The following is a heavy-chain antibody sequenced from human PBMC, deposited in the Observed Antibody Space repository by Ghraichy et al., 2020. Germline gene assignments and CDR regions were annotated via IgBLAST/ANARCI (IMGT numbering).Heavy chain of an antibody. V-gene: IGHV3-21*01. CDR1: GFTFSSYS. CDR3: ARDAPSVYGMDV. CDR2: IRSSRSYI. Sequence: GGSLRLSCAASGFTFSSYSMNWVRQAPGKGLEWVSSIRSSRSYIYYADSVKGRFTISRDNAKNSLHLQMNSLRAEDTAVYYCARDAPSVYGMDVWG. D-gene: IGHD6-6*01. J-gene: IGHJ6*02.